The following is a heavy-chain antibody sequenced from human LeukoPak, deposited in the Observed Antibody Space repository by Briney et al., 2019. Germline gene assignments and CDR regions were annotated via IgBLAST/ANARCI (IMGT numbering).Heavy chain of an antibody. Sequence: GKSLRLSCGASGFTFSSYAMHWVRQAPGKGLEWVAVISYDGSNKYYADSVKGRFTISRDNSKNTLYLQMNSLRAEDTAVYYCARGSSSWDNWFDPWGQGTLVTVSS. J-gene: IGHJ5*02. CDR3: ARGSSSWDNWFDP. D-gene: IGHD6-13*01. CDR2: ISYDGSNK. CDR1: GFTFSSYA. V-gene: IGHV3-30-3*01.